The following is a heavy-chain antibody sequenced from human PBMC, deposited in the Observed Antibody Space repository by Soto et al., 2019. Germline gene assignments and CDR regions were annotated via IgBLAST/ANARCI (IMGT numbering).Heavy chain of an antibody. CDR1: GYTFTSYG. CDR2: ISAYNGNT. Sequence: ASVKVSCKASGYTFTSYGISWVRQAPGQGLEWMGWISAYNGNTNYAQKLQGRVTMTTDTSTSTAYMELRSLRSDDTAVYYWARDQGYISFSLFWGQGPLVTVSS. V-gene: IGHV1-18*01. D-gene: IGHD6-13*01. CDR3: ARDQGYISFSLF. J-gene: IGHJ4*02.